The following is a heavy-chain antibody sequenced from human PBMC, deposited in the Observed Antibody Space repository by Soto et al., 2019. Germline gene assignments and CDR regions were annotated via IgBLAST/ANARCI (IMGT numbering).Heavy chain of an antibody. V-gene: IGHV3-74*01. CDR2: IISGGTRA. CDR1: GFTFSSDW. CDR3: ARERTSKGGMDI. Sequence: GSLRLSCAASGFTFSSDWMNWVRQSAGKGLEWVSRIISGGTRATYADFVKGRFTITRDNAKNTLYLQMHSLTADDTAVYYCARERTSKGGMDIWGQGTTVTVSS. J-gene: IGHJ6*02.